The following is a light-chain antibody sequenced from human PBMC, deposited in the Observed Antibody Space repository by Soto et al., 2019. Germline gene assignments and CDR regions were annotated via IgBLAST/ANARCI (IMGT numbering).Light chain of an antibody. CDR1: QSVSSK. V-gene: IGKV3-15*01. Sequence: EIVTTQSPATLSLSTGERGTLSCRASQSVSSKLAWYQQKPGQAPRLLIYGASTRATGIPARFSGSGSGTEFTLTISSLQSEDFAVYYCQQYNDWPRTFGQGTKVDIK. J-gene: IGKJ1*01. CDR3: QQYNDWPRT. CDR2: GAS.